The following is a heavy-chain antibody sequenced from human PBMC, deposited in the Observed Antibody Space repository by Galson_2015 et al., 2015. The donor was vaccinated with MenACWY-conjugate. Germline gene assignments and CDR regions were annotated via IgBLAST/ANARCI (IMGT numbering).Heavy chain of an antibody. J-gene: IGHJ6*02. CDR2: ISPGDSNT. V-gene: IGHV5-51*01. CDR3: VRRPPGGRGMDV. D-gene: IGHD1-26*01. CDR1: GYYFTSYW. Sequence: QSGAEVKQPGESLKIPCKGSGYYFTSYWIAWVRQIPGKGLEWMGLISPGDSNTRYSPSFQVQVSISADKSISTAYLQWSSLKASDTAMYSCVRRPPGGRGMDVCGHASTVTVSS.